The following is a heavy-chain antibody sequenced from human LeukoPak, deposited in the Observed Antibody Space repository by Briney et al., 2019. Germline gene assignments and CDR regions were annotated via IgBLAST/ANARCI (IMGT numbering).Heavy chain of an antibody. CDR3: ARVGPAARIPYYMDV. CDR2: IYYSGGT. Sequence: SETLSLTCTVSGGSISSYYWSWIRQPPGKGLEWIGYIYYSGGTNYNPSLKSRVTISVDTSKNQFSLKLSSVTAADTAVYYCARVGPAARIPYYMDVWGKGTTVTVSS. J-gene: IGHJ6*03. V-gene: IGHV4-59*01. CDR1: GGSISSYY. D-gene: IGHD2-2*01.